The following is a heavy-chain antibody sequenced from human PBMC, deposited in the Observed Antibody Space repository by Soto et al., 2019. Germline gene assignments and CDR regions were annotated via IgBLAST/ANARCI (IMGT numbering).Heavy chain of an antibody. CDR1: GYSFTSYW. CDR2: IYPGDSDT. CDR3: ARLRGMATINWFDP. V-gene: IGHV5-51*01. J-gene: IGHJ5*02. D-gene: IGHD3-10*01. Sequence: PGESLKISCNGSGYSFTSYWICWVRQMPWKGLEWMGIIYPGDSDTRYSPSFQGQVTISADKSISTAYLQWSSLKASDTAMYYCARLRGMATINWFDPWGQGTLVTVSS.